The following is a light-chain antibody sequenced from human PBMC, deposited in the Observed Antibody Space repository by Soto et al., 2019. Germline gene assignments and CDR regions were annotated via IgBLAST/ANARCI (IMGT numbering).Light chain of an antibody. CDR1: QSVNSN. V-gene: IGKV3-15*01. Sequence: EIVMTQSPATLSVSPGERATLSCRASQSVNSNLGWYQQKPGQAPRLLIHGASTRATGIPARFSGSGSGTEFTLTISSLESEDFAVYYCLQYDNWPSWTFGQGTKVEI. J-gene: IGKJ1*01. CDR2: GAS. CDR3: LQYDNWPSWT.